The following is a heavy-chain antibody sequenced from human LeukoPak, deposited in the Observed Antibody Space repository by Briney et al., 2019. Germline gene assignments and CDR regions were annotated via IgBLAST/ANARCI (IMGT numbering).Heavy chain of an antibody. CDR2: ISGSGGST. J-gene: IGHJ4*02. V-gene: IGHV3-23*01. CDR1: GFTFSSYA. Sequence: GGSLRLSCAASGFTFSSYAMSWVRQAPGKGLEWVSAISGSGGSTYYADSVKGRFTISRDNSKNTLHLQMNRQRAEDTAVYYCAKGTGAVAGTGNFDYWGQGTLVTVSS. CDR3: AKGTGAVAGTGNFDY. D-gene: IGHD6-19*01.